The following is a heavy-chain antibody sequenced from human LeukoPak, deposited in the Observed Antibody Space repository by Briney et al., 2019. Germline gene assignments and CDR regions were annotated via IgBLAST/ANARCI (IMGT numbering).Heavy chain of an antibody. CDR2: TYHSGST. Sequence: TLSLTCAVSGGSISSGGYSWSWIRQPPGKGLEWIGYTYHSGSTYYNPSLKSRVTISVDRSKNQFSLKLSSVTAADTAVYYCAREGARGPYYFDYWGQGTLVTVSS. CDR3: AREGARGPYYFDY. J-gene: IGHJ4*02. D-gene: IGHD4/OR15-4a*01. CDR1: GGSISSGGYS. V-gene: IGHV4-30-2*01.